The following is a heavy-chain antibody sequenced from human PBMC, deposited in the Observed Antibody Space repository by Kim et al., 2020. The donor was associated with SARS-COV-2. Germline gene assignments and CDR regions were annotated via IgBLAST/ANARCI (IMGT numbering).Heavy chain of an antibody. D-gene: IGHD3-10*01. V-gene: IGHV3-30*01. Sequence: ADSVKGRFTSSRASSKHTLCLQMNSTRADDTAVYYCARAYYRSGGYSFDYWGQGTLVTVSS. CDR3: ARAYYRSGGYSFDY. J-gene: IGHJ4*02.